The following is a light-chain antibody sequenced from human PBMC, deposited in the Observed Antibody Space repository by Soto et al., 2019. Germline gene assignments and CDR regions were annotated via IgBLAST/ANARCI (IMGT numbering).Light chain of an antibody. Sequence: EIVLTQSPGTLSLSPGERVTLSCRASQSVSNSYLAWYQQKPGQAPRLLIYGASSRAPGIPDRFSGSGSGTDFTLTISRLEPEDFAVYHCQQYAGSPQTFGQGTKVEIK. V-gene: IGKV3-20*01. CDR1: QSVSNSY. J-gene: IGKJ1*01. CDR3: QQYAGSPQT. CDR2: GAS.